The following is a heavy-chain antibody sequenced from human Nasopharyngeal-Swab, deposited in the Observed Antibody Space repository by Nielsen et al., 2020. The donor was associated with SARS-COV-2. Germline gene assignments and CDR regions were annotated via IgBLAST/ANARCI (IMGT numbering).Heavy chain of an antibody. D-gene: IGHD3-16*01. V-gene: IGHV3-74*01. Sequence: GESLKISCAVSGFSVRNYGMYWVRQAPGKGLEWVAGMSNDGSAINYAESVKGRFTISRDDARNMLFLQMNSLRVEDTAVYYCARDLTWNSLDLWGQGTMVTVSS. CDR1: GFSVRNYG. CDR2: MSNDGSAI. J-gene: IGHJ3*01. CDR3: ARDLTWNSLDL.